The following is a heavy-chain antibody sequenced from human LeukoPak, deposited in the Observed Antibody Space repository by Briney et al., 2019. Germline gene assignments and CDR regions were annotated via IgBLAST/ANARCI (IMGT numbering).Heavy chain of an antibody. J-gene: IGHJ4*02. Sequence: ASVKGSCKASGYTFTSYYMHWVRQAPGQGLEWMGIINPSGGSTSYAQKFQGRVTMTRDTSKNQFSLKLSSVTAADTAVYYCARDLRGSGGFYNVDDYWGQGTLVTVSS. CDR3: ARDLRGSGGFYNVDDY. CDR2: INPSGGST. V-gene: IGHV1-46*01. D-gene: IGHD3-10*01. CDR1: GYTFTSYY.